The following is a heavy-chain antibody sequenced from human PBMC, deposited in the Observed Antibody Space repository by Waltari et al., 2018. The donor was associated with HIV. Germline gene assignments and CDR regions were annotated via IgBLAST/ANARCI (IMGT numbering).Heavy chain of an antibody. D-gene: IGHD4-17*01. CDR3: ARGLSSMTTVTTAVF. Sequence: QVQLVQSGAEVKKPGASVKVSCKASGYSFTDFFIHWMRQAPGQGPEWMGWINPSSGHTIFSQRFQGRVTLTRDTSISTAYMELSSLRSDDTAVYYCARGLSSMTTVTTAVFWGQGTLVTVSS. J-gene: IGHJ4*02. CDR1: GYSFTDFF. CDR2: INPSSGHT. V-gene: IGHV1-2*02.